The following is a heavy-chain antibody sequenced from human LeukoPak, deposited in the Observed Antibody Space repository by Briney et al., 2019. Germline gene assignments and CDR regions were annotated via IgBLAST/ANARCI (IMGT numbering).Heavy chain of an antibody. V-gene: IGHV4-59*01. CDR2: IYYSGST. J-gene: IGHJ6*03. CDR3: ARGYSGYDYYYYYYMDV. CDR1: GGSISSYY. Sequence: EPSETLSLTCTVSGGSISSYYWSWIRQPPGKGLEWIGYIYYSGSTNYNPSLKSRVTISVDTSKNQFSLKLSSVTAADTAVYYCARGYSGYDYYYYYYMDVWGKGTTVTVSS. D-gene: IGHD5-12*01.